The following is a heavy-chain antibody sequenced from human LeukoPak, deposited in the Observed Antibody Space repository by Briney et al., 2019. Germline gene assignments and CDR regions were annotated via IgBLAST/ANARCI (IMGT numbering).Heavy chain of an antibody. D-gene: IGHD5-18*01. V-gene: IGHV4-59*08. CDR1: GGSISSYY. CDR2: IYYTGST. J-gene: IGHJ6*02. Sequence: SETLSLTCTVSGGSISSYYWGWIRKPPGKGLEWIGYIYYTGSTNYNPALKSRVTISVDTSKNQFSLKLSSVAAADTAVYYCARTRIQLWSVYGMDVWGQGTTVTVSS. CDR3: ARTRIQLWSVYGMDV.